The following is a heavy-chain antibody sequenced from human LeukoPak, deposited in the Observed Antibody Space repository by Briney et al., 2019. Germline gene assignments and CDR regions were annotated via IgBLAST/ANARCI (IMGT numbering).Heavy chain of an antibody. CDR3: ARVHDYGDYDGYYYYGMDV. Sequence: PSETLSLTCTGSGDSISSYYWSWIRQPPGKGLEWIGYIYYCGSTNYNPSLKSRVTISVDTSKNQFSLKLSSVTAADTAVYYCARVHDYGDYDGYYYYGMDVWGQGTTVTVSS. J-gene: IGHJ6*02. D-gene: IGHD4-17*01. V-gene: IGHV4-59*01. CDR1: GDSISSYY. CDR2: IYYCGST.